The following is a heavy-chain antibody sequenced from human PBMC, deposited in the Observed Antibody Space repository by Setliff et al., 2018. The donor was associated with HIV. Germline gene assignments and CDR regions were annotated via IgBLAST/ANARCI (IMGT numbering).Heavy chain of an antibody. V-gene: IGHV4-39*01. CDR2: IYHTGST. Sequence: PSETLSLTCTVSGGSINSTSYYWGWIRQPPGNGLEWIGSIYHTGSTYYKPSLKSRVTISVDTSKNQFSLKVSSVTAADTAVYYCARHGYGDYAYLALWGQGTLVTVSS. J-gene: IGHJ4*02. CDR3: ARHGYGDYAYLAL. D-gene: IGHD4-17*01. CDR1: GGSINSTSYY.